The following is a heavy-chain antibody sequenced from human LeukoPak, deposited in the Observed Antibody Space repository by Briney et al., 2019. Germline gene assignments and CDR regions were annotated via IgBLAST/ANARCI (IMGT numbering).Heavy chain of an antibody. V-gene: IGHV4-34*01. D-gene: IGHD3-10*01. Sequence: PSETLSLTCAVYGGSFSGYYWSWIRQPPGKGLEWIGEINHSGSTNYHPSLKSRVTISVNTSKNQFSLKWSSVTAAGPALYYLARWMVRGVIVYFDHWGQGTLVTVSS. J-gene: IGHJ4*02. CDR3: ARWMVRGVIVYFDH. CDR2: INHSGST. CDR1: GGSFSGYY.